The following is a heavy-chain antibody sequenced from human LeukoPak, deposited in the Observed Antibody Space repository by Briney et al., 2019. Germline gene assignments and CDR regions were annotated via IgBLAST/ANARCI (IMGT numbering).Heavy chain of an antibody. Sequence: ASVKVSCKASGYTFTSYGITWVRQAPGQGLEWMGCISAYNGNTNYAQKLQGRVTMTIDTSTSTAYMELKSLRSDDTAVYYCATEGTGYHYYYYMDVWGKGTTVTVSS. J-gene: IGHJ6*03. CDR1: GYTFTSYG. CDR2: ISAYNGNT. D-gene: IGHD1-1*01. CDR3: ATEGTGYHYYYYMDV. V-gene: IGHV1-18*01.